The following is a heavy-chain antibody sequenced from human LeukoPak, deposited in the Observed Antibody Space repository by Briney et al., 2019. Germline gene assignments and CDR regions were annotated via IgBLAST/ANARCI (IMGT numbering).Heavy chain of an antibody. V-gene: IGHV3-23*01. CDR1: GFTFSSYA. CDR2: ISGSGGST. CDR3: AASTLGYCSSTSCYPEGPFDY. J-gene: IGHJ4*02. Sequence: PGGSLRLSCAASGFTFSSYAMSWVRQAPGKGLERVSAISGSGGSTYYADSVKGRFTISRDNSKNTLYLQMNSLRAEDTAVYYCAASTLGYCSSTSCYPEGPFDYWGQGTLVTVSS. D-gene: IGHD2-2*01.